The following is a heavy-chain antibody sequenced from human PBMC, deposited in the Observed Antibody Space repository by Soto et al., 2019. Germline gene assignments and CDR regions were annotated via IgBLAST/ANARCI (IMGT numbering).Heavy chain of an antibody. V-gene: IGHV3-23*01. J-gene: IGHJ3*02. CDR1: GFTFSSYA. D-gene: IGHD3-22*01. Sequence: GGSLRLSCAASGFTFSSYAMSWVRQAPGKGLEWVSAISGSGVSTYYADSVKGRFTISRDNSKNTLYLQMNSLRAEDTAVYYCAKTLPLITMIVVGPSAFDIWGQEIMVTV. CDR3: AKTLPLITMIVVGPSAFDI. CDR2: ISGSGVST.